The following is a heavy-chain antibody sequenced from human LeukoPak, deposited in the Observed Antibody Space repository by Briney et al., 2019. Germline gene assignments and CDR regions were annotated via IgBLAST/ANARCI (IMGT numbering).Heavy chain of an antibody. CDR1: GFTFSSYE. V-gene: IGHV3-48*03. CDR2: ISSSGSTI. J-gene: IGHJ4*02. Sequence: QSGGSLRLSCAASGFTFSSYEMNWVRQAPGKGLEWVSYISSSGSTIYYADSVKGRFTIPRDNAKNSLYLQKNSLRAEDTAVYYCARVSRIAAAEPFDYWGQGTLVTVSS. D-gene: IGHD6-13*01. CDR3: ARVSRIAAAEPFDY.